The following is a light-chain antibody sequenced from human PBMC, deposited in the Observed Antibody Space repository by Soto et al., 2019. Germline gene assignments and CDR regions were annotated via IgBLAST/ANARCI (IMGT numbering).Light chain of an antibody. CDR2: GAS. V-gene: IGKV1-17*03. J-gene: IGKJ4*01. CDR3: LQHNTYPLS. CDR1: RGISHY. Sequence: DIQMTQSPSAMSASVGDRVTITCRASRGISHYLAWFQQRPGKVPKRLIYGASTLESGVPSRFSGSGPGTEFTLTISSLQPEDFATYYCLQHNTYPLSFGGGTKVAMK.